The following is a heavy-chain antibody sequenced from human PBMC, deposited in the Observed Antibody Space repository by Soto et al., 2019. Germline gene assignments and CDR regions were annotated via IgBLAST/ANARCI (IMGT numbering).Heavy chain of an antibody. CDR3: ARGAGKFDY. D-gene: IGHD6-13*01. CDR2: IFYSGGT. V-gene: IGHV4-31*11. CDR1: GDCISSGVFD. Sequence: SWTLSLTCAVSGDCISSGVFDLSWIRQHPGKGLEWIGYIFYSGGTYYNPSLKSRATLSVDTSKNQFSLKLSSVTAADTAVYYCARGAGKFDYWGQGTLVTVSS. J-gene: IGHJ4*02.